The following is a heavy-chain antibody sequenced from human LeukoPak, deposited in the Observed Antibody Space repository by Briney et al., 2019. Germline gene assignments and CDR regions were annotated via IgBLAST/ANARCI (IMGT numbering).Heavy chain of an antibody. Sequence: SVKVSCKASGGTFSSYAISWVRQAPGQGLEWMGRIIPIFGSANYAQKFQGRVTITTDESTSTAYMELSSLRSEDTAVYYCARDLPYSSGSGYWGQGTLVTVSS. CDR1: GGTFSSYA. V-gene: IGHV1-69*05. D-gene: IGHD6-19*01. CDR3: ARDLPYSSGSGY. CDR2: IIPIFGSA. J-gene: IGHJ4*02.